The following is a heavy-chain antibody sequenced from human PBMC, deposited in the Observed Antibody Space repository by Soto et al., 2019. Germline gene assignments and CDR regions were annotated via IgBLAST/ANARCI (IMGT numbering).Heavy chain of an antibody. V-gene: IGHV3-23*01. CDR3: AKEVRESELSLSSYDY. Sequence: GGSLRLSCAASGFTFSSYAMSWVRQAPGKGLEWVSAISGSGGSTYYADSVKGRFTISRANSKNTLYLQMNSLRAEDTAVYYCAKEVRESELSLSSYDYWGQGTLVTVSS. CDR1: GFTFSSYA. D-gene: IGHD3-16*02. CDR2: ISGSGGST. J-gene: IGHJ4*02.